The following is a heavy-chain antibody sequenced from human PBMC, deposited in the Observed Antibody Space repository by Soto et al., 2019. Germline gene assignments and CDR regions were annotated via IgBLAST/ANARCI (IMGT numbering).Heavy chain of an antibody. V-gene: IGHV2-5*02. D-gene: IGHD3-16*01. CDR2: IYWDDHK. CDR3: AHRGVESTGWFDP. CDR1: GFSLSTSGVG. Sequence: QITLKESGPTLVKPTQTLTLTCTFSGFSLSTSGVGVGWIRQPPGKALEWLALIYWDDHKRYSPYLKSRITTPKDTSKHQVVLKMTNMHPVETATYYCAHRGVESTGWFDPWGQGTLVTVSS. J-gene: IGHJ5*02.